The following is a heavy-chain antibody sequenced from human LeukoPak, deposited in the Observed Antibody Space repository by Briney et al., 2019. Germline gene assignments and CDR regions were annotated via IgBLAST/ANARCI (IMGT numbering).Heavy chain of an antibody. CDR1: GGSISSYY. CDR3: ARGGGYSNTSPYYYMDV. D-gene: IGHD6-6*01. V-gene: IGHV4-59*12. Sequence: SETLSLTCTVSGGSISSYYWSWIRQPPGKGLEWIGYIYYSGSTNYNPSLKSRVTISVDTSKNQVSLKLSSVTAAVTAVYYCARGGGYSNTSPYYYMDVWGKGTTVTVSS. CDR2: IYYSGST. J-gene: IGHJ6*03.